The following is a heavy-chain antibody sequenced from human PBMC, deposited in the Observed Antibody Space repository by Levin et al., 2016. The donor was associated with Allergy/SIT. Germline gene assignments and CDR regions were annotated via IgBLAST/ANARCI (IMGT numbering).Heavy chain of an antibody. Sequence: GESLKISCAASGFTFSSYAMSWVRQAPGKGLEWVSGIIDTFDTYYADSVKGRFTISRDNAKNMVYLQMNSLRVEDTAVYYCALLYYGTSGYFEVDYWGQGTLVTVSS. CDR1: GFTFSSYA. CDR2: IIDTFDT. CDR3: ALLYYGTSGYFEVDY. D-gene: IGHD3-22*01. J-gene: IGHJ4*02. V-gene: IGHV3-23*01.